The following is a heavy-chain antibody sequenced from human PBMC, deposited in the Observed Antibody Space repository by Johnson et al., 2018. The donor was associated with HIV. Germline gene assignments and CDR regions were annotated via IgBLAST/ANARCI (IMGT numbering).Heavy chain of an antibody. CDR3: ARLPSGYNRDTFNI. CDR1: GFMFSSFA. V-gene: IGHV3-30*03. CDR2: ISYDGSNK. D-gene: IGHD5-18*01. Sequence: QVQLVESGGGVVQPGRSLRLSCAASGFMFSSFAMHWVRQAPGKGLEWVAGISYDGSNKYYVDSVKGRFTISRDNSKTTRYLQMNSLRAEDASVYHCARLPSGYNRDTFNIWGQGTMVTVSS. J-gene: IGHJ3*02.